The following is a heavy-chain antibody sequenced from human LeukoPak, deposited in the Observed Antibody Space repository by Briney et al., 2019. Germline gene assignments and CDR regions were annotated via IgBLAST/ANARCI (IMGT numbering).Heavy chain of an antibody. V-gene: IGHV3-21*01. Sequence: GGSLRLSCAASGFTFSSYSMNWVRQAPGKGLEWVSSISSSSSYIYYADSVKGRFTISRDNAKNSLYLQMNSLRAEDTAVYYCARAPPGGSSWGYYFDYWGQGTLVTVSS. D-gene: IGHD6-13*01. CDR3: ARAPPGGSSWGYYFDY. CDR1: GFTFSSYS. J-gene: IGHJ4*02. CDR2: ISSSSSYI.